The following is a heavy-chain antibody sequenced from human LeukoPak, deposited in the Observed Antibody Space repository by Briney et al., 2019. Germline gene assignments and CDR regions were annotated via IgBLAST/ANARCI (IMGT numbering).Heavy chain of an antibody. Sequence: SVKVSCKASGGTFRSYAISWVRQAPGQGLEWMGGIIPIFGTANYAQRFQGRVTITADESTSTAYMELSSLRSEDTAVYYCARVISREPYTIFGVVKYWYFDYWGQGTLVTVSS. D-gene: IGHD3-3*01. CDR2: IIPIFGTA. CDR3: ARVISREPYTIFGVVKYWYFDY. CDR1: GGTFRSYA. J-gene: IGHJ4*02. V-gene: IGHV1-69*13.